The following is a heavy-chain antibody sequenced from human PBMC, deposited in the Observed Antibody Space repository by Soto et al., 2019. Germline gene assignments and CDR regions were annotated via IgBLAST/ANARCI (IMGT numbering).Heavy chain of an antibody. CDR3: TTGTYYDILTGSGY. V-gene: IGHV3-15*01. CDR1: GFTFSNAW. Sequence: EVQLVESGGGLVKPGGSLRLSCAASGFTFSNAWMSWVRQAPGRGLEWVGRIKSKTDGGTTDYDAPVKGRFNISRDDEKIKVYLQMNSLTTKDTAVYYCTTGTYYDILTGSGYWGQGTLVTVSS. CDR2: IKSKTDGGTT. J-gene: IGHJ4*02. D-gene: IGHD3-9*01.